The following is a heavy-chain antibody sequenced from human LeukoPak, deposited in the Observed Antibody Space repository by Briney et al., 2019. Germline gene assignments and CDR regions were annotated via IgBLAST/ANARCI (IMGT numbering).Heavy chain of an antibody. CDR1: GFILSSYS. CDR2: SSSSSSYI. D-gene: IGHD2-15*01. CDR3: ARVVVGYSEPGDAFDI. J-gene: IGHJ3*02. V-gene: IGHV3-21*01. Sequence: GGSLRLSCAASGFILSSYSMNWVRQAPGKGLEWVSSSSSSSSYIYYADSVKGRFTISRDNAKNSLYLQMNSLRAEDTAVYYCARVVVGYSEPGDAFDIWGQGTMVTVSS.